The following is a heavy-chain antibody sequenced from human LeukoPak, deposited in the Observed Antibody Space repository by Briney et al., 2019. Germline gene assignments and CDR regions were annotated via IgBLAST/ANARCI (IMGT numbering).Heavy chain of an antibody. J-gene: IGHJ4*02. CDR2: INHSGST. D-gene: IGHD1-26*01. V-gene: IGHV4-34*01. Sequence: PSETLSLTCAVYGGSFSGYYWSWIRQPPGKGLEWIGEINHSGSTNYNPSLKSRVTISVDTSKIQFSLKLSSVTAADTAVYYCARGLNSGSYAYWGQGTLVTVSS. CDR3: ARGLNSGSYAY. CDR1: GGSFSGYY.